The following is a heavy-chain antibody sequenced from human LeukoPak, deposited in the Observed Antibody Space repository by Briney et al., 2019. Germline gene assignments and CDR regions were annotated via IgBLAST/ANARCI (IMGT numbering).Heavy chain of an antibody. CDR2: ISYDGSNK. J-gene: IGHJ3*02. Sequence: PGRSLRLSCAASGFTFSSYGMHWVRQAPGKGLEWVAVISYDGSNKYYADSVKGRFTISRDNSKNTLYLQMNSLRAEDTAVYYCAKDLNFADWGAFDIWGQGTMVTVSS. CDR1: GFTFSSYG. CDR3: AKDLNFADWGAFDI. V-gene: IGHV3-30*19. D-gene: IGHD3-16*01.